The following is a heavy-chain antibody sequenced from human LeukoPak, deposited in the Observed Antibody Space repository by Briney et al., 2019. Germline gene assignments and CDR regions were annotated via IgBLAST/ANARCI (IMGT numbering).Heavy chain of an antibody. CDR1: GFTFGSYA. V-gene: IGHV3-23*01. Sequence: GGSLRLSCAASGFTFGSYAMSWVRQAPGKGLEWVSAISGSGGSTYYADSVKGRFTISRDNSKNTLYLQMNSLRAEDTAVYYCAKDGDTYYYDSSGYLDYWGQGTLVTVSS. CDR2: ISGSGGST. CDR3: AKDGDTYYYDSSGYLDY. J-gene: IGHJ4*02. D-gene: IGHD3-22*01.